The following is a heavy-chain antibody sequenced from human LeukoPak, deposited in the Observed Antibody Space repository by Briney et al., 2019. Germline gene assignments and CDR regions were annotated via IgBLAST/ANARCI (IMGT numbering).Heavy chain of an antibody. CDR1: GGSIRSGDYY. Sequence: SQTLSLTCTVSGGSIRSGDYYWSWIRQPPGKGLEWIGYIYYSGSTYYNPSLKSRVAISVDTSKNQFSLKLSSVTAADTAVYYCAREGSMTTVTYFDYWGQGTLVTVSS. CDR2: IYYSGST. CDR3: AREGSMTTVTYFDY. V-gene: IGHV4-30-4*01. J-gene: IGHJ4*02. D-gene: IGHD4-17*01.